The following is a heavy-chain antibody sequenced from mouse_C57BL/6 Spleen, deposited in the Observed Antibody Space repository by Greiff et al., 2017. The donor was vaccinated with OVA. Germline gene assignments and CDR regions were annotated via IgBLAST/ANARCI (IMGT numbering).Heavy chain of an antibody. CDR2: INPNNGGT. V-gene: IGHV1-22*01. J-gene: IGHJ2*01. CDR1: GYTFTDYN. CDR3: ARLTGTEGY. Sequence: LVEPGASVKMSCKASGYTFTDYNMPWVKQSHGKSLEWIGYINPNNGGTSYNQKFKGKATLTVNKSSSTAYMELRSLTSEDSAVYYCARLTGTEGYWGQGTTLTVSS. D-gene: IGHD4-1*01.